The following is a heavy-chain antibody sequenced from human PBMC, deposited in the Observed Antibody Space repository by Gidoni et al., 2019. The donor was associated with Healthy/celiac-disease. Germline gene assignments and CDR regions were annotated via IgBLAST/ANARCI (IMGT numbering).Heavy chain of an antibody. CDR3: AKRYYYGSGRGNWFDP. CDR1: GFTFRNYG. V-gene: IGHV3-30*18. J-gene: IGHJ5*02. Sequence: QVQLVESGGGVVQPGRSLRLSCVASGFTFRNYGMHWVRQAPGKGLEWVAVISHDGSNKYYADSVKGRFTISRDNSKNTLYLQMNSLRAEDTAVYYCAKRYYYGSGRGNWFDPWGQGTLVIVSS. CDR2: ISHDGSNK. D-gene: IGHD3-10*01.